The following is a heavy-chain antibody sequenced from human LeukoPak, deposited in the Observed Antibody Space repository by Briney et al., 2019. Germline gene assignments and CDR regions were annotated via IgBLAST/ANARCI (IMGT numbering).Heavy chain of an antibody. Sequence: SETLSLTCTVSGYSISSGYYWGWIRQPPGKGLEWIGSIYHSGSTYYNPSLKSRVTMSVDTSKNQFSLKLSSVTAADTAVYYCARGSLANWFDPWGQGTLVTVSS. D-gene: IGHD6-13*01. CDR1: GYSISSGYY. V-gene: IGHV4-38-2*02. CDR2: IYHSGST. J-gene: IGHJ5*02. CDR3: ARGSLANWFDP.